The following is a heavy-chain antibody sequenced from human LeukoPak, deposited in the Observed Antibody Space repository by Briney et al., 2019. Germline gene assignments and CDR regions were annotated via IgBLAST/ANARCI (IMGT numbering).Heavy chain of an antibody. CDR1: GFTFSSYG. V-gene: IGHV4-34*01. CDR2: INHSGST. J-gene: IGHJ4*02. D-gene: IGHD5-18*01. CDR3: ARVTVDTAMVKEIIDY. Sequence: PGGSLRLSCAASGFTFSSYGMHWVRQAPGKGLEWIGEINHSGSTNYNPSLKSRVTISVDTSKNQFSLKLSSVTAADTAVYYCARVTVDTAMVKEIIDYWGQGTLVTVSS.